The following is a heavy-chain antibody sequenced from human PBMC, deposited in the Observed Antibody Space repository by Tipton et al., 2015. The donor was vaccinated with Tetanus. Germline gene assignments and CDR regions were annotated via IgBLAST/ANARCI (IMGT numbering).Heavy chain of an antibody. V-gene: IGHV3-23*01. CDR2: ISGSGGST. Sequence: SLRLSCAASGFTFSSYAMSWVRQAPGKGLEWVSAISGSGGSTYYADSVKGRFTISRDNSKNTLYLQMNSLRAEDTAVYYCAKTRGPMIVVVIGAFDIWGQGTMVTVSS. CDR1: GFTFSSYA. J-gene: IGHJ3*02. D-gene: IGHD3-22*01. CDR3: AKTRGPMIVVVIGAFDI.